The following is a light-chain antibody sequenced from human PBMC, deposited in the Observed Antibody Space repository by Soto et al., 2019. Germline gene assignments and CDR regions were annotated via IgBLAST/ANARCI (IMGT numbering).Light chain of an antibody. V-gene: IGLV2-23*02. J-gene: IGLJ1*01. CDR2: EVN. Sequence: QSVLTQPASVSGSPGQSITISCTGTSSDFGNYNLVSWYQQHPGKVPKLILFEVNKRPSGVSGRFSGSKSGNTASLTISGLQAEDEADYYCSSFPISNTHVSGTGTKLTVL. CDR1: SSDFGNYNL. CDR3: SSFPISNTHV.